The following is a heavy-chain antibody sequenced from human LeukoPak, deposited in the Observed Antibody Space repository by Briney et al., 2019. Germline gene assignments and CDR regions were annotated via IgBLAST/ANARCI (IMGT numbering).Heavy chain of an antibody. D-gene: IGHD3-16*01. J-gene: IGHJ5*02. V-gene: IGHV3-30-3*01. CDR1: GFTFSVYT. CDR3: ARDRVPNYVWGSSLPNWFDP. Sequence: GGSLRLSCAASGFTFSVYTMHWVRQAPGKGLGWVAIISSDGNNKYYADSVKGRFTISRDNSKNTLYLQMNSLRAEDTAVYYCARDRVPNYVWGSSLPNWFDPWGQGTLVTVSS. CDR2: ISSDGNNK.